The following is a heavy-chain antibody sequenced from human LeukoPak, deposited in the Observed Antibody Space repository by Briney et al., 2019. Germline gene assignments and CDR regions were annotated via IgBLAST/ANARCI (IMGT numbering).Heavy chain of an antibody. Sequence: SQTLSLTCTVSGGSISSAGHYWSWIRQHPGKGLEWIGYIYYTGSTYYTPSLKSRVTISVDTSKNQFSLKLSSVTAADTAVYYCAREPKRTFDYWGQGTLVTVSS. J-gene: IGHJ4*02. CDR3: AREPKRTFDY. CDR2: IYYTGST. V-gene: IGHV4-31*03. CDR1: GGSISSAGHY.